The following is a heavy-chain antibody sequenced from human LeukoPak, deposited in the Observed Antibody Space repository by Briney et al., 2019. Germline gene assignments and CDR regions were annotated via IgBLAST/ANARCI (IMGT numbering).Heavy chain of an antibody. D-gene: IGHD2-2*02. V-gene: IGHV3-11*01. Sequence: GGSLRLSCAASGFTFSDYYMSWIRQAPGKGLEWVSYISSSGSTIYYADSVKGRFTISRDNAKNSLYLRMNSLRAEDTAVYYCASLVCSSTSCYTGGRWFDPWGQGTLVTVSS. CDR3: ASLVCSSTSCYTGGRWFDP. CDR2: ISSSGSTI. J-gene: IGHJ5*02. CDR1: GFTFSDYY.